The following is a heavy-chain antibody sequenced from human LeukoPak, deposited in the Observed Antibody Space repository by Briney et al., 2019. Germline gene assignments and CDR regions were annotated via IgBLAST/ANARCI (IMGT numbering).Heavy chain of an antibody. D-gene: IGHD3-3*01. J-gene: IGHJ4*02. CDR2: ISHRGST. CDR1: GGSFSGYY. Sequence: SETLSLTCAVYGGSFSGYYWSWIRQPPGKGLEWIGEISHRGSTKYNPSLKSRVTISVDTSKNQFSLKLSSVTAADTAVYYCARGQDFWSGYPFDYWGQGILVTASS. CDR3: ARGQDFWSGYPFDY. V-gene: IGHV4-34*01.